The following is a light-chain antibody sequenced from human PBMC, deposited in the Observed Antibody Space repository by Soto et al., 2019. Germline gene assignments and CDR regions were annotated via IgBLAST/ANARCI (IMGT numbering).Light chain of an antibody. V-gene: IGKV1-5*03. CDR1: QDVSTW. CDR3: QHYNSYSEA. CDR2: KAS. Sequence: DIQMTQSPSALSASVGARVTIGFRASQDVSTWVAWYQRRPGKAPKLLMYKASTLKSGVPSRFSGSGSGTEFTLTISSLQPDDFATYYCQHYNSYSEAFGQGTKVDIK. J-gene: IGKJ1*01.